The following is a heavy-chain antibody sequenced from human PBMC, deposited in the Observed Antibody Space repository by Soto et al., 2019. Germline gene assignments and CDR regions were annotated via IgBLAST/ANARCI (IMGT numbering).Heavy chain of an antibody. D-gene: IGHD3-16*01. J-gene: IGHJ4*02. CDR2: VGGSGGST. Sequence: GESLKISCAASGFTFSSYPMSWVRLAPGKGLEWVSAVGGSGGSTYYADSVKGRFTVSRDNSKNTLYLQVNSLRAEDTAVYYCAKRLGDSKAFDYWGQGTLVTVSS. CDR3: AKRLGDSKAFDY. CDR1: GFTFSSYP. V-gene: IGHV3-23*01.